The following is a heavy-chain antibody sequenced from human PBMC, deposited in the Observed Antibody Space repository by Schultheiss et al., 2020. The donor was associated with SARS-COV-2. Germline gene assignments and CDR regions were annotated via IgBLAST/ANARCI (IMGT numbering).Heavy chain of an antibody. J-gene: IGHJ6*02. Sequence: GGSLRLSCAASGFTFGDYYMTWIRQVPGKGLEWLSYISSSGSTIYYADSVKGRFSISRDNAKNTVYLQMTGLRADDTAVYYCARDGTGGMDGMDIWGQGTTVTVSS. V-gene: IGHV3-11*04. D-gene: IGHD3-16*01. CDR1: GFTFGDYY. CDR2: ISSSGSTI. CDR3: ARDGTGGMDGMDI.